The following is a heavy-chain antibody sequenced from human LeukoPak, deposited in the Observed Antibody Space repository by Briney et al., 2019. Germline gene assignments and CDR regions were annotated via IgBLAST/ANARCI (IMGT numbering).Heavy chain of an antibody. J-gene: IGHJ5*02. CDR1: GGSISIYY. CDR3: ARGAKWWFDP. D-gene: IGHD1-26*01. CDR2: VYNSGST. Sequence: SETLSLTCSVSGGSISIYYWSWIRQPPGKGLEWIGYVYNSGSTDYNPSLKSRVTISVDTSKNQFSLKVNSVTPEDTAVYFCARGAKWWFDPWGQGMLVTVSS. V-gene: IGHV4-59*12.